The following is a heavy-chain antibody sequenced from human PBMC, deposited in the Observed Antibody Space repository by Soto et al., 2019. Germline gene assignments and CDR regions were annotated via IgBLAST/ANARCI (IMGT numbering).Heavy chain of an antibody. CDR3: AKVGVAVAGNDY. CDR1: GFTFSSYG. CDR2: ISYDGSNK. D-gene: IGHD6-19*01. Sequence: QVQLVESGGGVVQPGRSLRLSCAASGFTFSSYGMHWVRQAPCKGLEWVAVISYDGSNKYYADSVKGRFTISRDNSKNTLYLQMNSLRAEDTAVYYCAKVGVAVAGNDYWSQGTLVTVSS. V-gene: IGHV3-30*18. J-gene: IGHJ4*02.